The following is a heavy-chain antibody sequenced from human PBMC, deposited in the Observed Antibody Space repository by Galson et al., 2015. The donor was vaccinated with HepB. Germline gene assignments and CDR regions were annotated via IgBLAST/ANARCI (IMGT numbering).Heavy chain of an antibody. CDR1: GFTFSSYR. J-gene: IGHJ5*02. D-gene: IGHD3-3*01. CDR3: ARDGAAIFGVGSWFDP. CDR2: IISSSDTI. Sequence: SLRLSCAASGFTFSSYRMDWVRQAPGKGLEWVSYIISSSDTIYYADSVKGRFTISRDNAKNSLYLEMNGLRAEDTAVYYCARDGAAIFGVGSWFDPWGQGTLVTVTS. V-gene: IGHV3-48*01.